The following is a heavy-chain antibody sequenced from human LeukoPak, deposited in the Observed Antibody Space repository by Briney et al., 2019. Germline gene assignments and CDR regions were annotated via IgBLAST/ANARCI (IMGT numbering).Heavy chain of an antibody. CDR1: GFTFSTYA. CDR3: ARGVMSTAMVTKGFDC. CDR2: ISSNGGST. J-gene: IGHJ4*02. Sequence: GGSLRLSCAASGFTFSTYAMHWVRQAPGQGLEFVSGISSNGGSTYYATSAKGRFTISRDNSKNTLNLQMGSLRAEDMAVYYCARGVMSTAMVTKGFDCWGQGTLVTVSS. D-gene: IGHD5-18*01. V-gene: IGHV3-64*01.